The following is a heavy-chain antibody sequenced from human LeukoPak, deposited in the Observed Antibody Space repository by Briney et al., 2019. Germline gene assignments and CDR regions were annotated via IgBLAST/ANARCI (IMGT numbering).Heavy chain of an antibody. CDR1: GFTFSGSA. D-gene: IGHD1-26*01. V-gene: IGHV3-73*01. CDR2: IRSKANSYAT. J-gene: IGHJ4*02. CDR3: TRKFDSGPFDY. Sequence: GGSLRLSCAASGFTFSGSAMHWVRQASGKGLEWVGRIRSKANSYATAYAASVKGRFTISRDDSKNTAYLQMNSLKTEDTAAYYCTRKFDSGPFDYWGQGTLVTVSS.